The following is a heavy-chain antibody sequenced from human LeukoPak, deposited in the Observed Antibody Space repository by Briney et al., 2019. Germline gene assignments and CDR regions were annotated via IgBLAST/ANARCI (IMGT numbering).Heavy chain of an antibody. CDR3: ARASRGLYIAPTGSYFDY. CDR1: GYTFTYYY. D-gene: IGHD6-13*01. CDR2: INPNSGGS. J-gene: IGHJ4*02. V-gene: IGHV1-2*02. Sequence: ASVKVSCKASGYTFTYYYMHWVRQAPGQGLEWMGWINPNSGGSDYAQKFQGRVTMTRDTSISTAYMEMSRLRSDDTAGYYCARASRGLYIAPTGSYFDYWGQGTLVTVSS.